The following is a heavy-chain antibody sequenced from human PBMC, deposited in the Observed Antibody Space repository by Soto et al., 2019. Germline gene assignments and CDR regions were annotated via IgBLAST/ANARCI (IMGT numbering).Heavy chain of an antibody. CDR2: IHSGGST. V-gene: IGHV3-66*01. Sequence: EVQLVESGGGLVQPGGSLRLSCAASGFTVSSNYMSWVRQAPGKGLAWVSLIHSGGSTYYADSVRCRFTISRDNSKNTLYLQMKSLRAEDTAVYYCARDCDPNAAFDIWGQGTMVTVSS. CDR3: ARDCDPNAAFDI. CDR1: GFTVSSNY. J-gene: IGHJ3*02. D-gene: IGHD2-21*01.